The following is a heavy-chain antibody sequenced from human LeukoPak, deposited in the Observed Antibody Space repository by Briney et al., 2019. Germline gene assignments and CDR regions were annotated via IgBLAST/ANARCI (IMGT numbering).Heavy chain of an antibody. D-gene: IGHD6-19*01. CDR1: GFTFSSYG. J-gene: IGHJ4*02. CDR3: ASAVAGPLYYFDY. V-gene: IGHV3-30*03. CDR2: ISYDGSNK. Sequence: GRSLRLSCAASGFTFSSYGMHWVRQAPGKGLEWVAVISYDGSNKYYADAVKGRFTISRDNSKNTLYLQMNSLRAEDTAVYYCASAVAGPLYYFDYWGQGTLVTVSS.